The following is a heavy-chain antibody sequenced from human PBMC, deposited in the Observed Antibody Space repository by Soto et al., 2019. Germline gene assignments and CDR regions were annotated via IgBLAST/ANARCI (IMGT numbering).Heavy chain of an antibody. V-gene: IGHV3-7*01. CDR3: AGDQNDYDVWSGYWFDP. D-gene: IGHD3-3*01. Sequence: GGSLRLSCAASGFTFSSYWMSWVRQAPGKGLEWVANIKQDGSEKYYVDSVKGRFTISRANAKNSLDLQMNSLRAEDTAVYYCAGDQNDYDVWSGYWFDPWGQGTLVTVSS. CDR2: IKQDGSEK. J-gene: IGHJ5*02. CDR1: GFTFSSYW.